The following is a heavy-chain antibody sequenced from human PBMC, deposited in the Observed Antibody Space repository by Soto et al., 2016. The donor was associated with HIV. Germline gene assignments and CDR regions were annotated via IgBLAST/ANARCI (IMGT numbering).Heavy chain of an antibody. D-gene: IGHD1-26*01. CDR1: GCSFSTYA. CDR3: TKDLPGRPVGARGRDYFDY. CDR2: ISGSGSST. J-gene: IGHJ4*02. V-gene: IGHV3-23*01. Sequence: EVQLLESGGGLVQPGGSLRLSCAASGCSFSTYAMSWVRQAPGKGLEWVASISGSGSSTYYADSVKGRFTISRDNSKNTLYLQMNSLRAEDTAVYYCTKDLPGRPVGARGRDYFDYWGQGTLVTVSS.